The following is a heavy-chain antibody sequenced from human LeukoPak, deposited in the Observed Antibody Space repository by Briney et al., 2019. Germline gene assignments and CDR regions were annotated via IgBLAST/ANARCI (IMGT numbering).Heavy chain of an antibody. CDR1: GGTFSSYA. V-gene: IGHV1-69*04. CDR2: IIPILGIA. Sequence: GASVKVSCKASGGTFSSYAISWVRQAPGQGLEWMGRIIPILGIANYAQKFQGRVTITADKSTSTAYMELSSLRSEDTAVYYCARDGLSNWFDPWGQGTLVTVSS. D-gene: IGHD3/OR15-3a*01. J-gene: IGHJ5*02. CDR3: ARDGLSNWFDP.